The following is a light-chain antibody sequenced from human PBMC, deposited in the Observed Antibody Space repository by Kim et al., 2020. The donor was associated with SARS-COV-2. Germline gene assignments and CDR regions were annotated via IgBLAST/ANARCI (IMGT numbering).Light chain of an antibody. Sequence: VAPGKQASITCGGDNIGAESVDWYQKQPGQAPVVVIYYDSGRPSGIPGRFSGANSGNTATLTISRVEAGDEADYYCQVWDRTSDRVFGGGTQLTVL. J-gene: IGLJ3*02. V-gene: IGLV3-21*04. CDR2: YDS. CDR1: NIGAES. CDR3: QVWDRTSDRV.